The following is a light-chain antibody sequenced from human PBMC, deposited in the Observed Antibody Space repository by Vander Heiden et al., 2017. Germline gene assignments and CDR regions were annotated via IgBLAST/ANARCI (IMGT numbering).Light chain of an antibody. J-gene: IGLJ2*01. V-gene: IGLV3-21*02. CDR1: NIGHKS. CDR3: QVWDSGSDHPVL. CDR2: YDS. Sequence: SYVLTQAPSASVAPGQTARISCGGNNIGHKSVHWYRQKPGQAPVLVVNYDSDRPSGIPERFSASKSGNTATLSISRVEAGDEADYFCQVWDSGSDHPVLFGGGTKVTVL.